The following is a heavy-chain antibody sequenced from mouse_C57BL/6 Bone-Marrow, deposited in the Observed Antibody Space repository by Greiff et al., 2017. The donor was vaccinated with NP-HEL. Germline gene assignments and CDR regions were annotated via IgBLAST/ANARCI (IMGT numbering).Heavy chain of an antibody. CDR2: IYPRSGNT. CDR1: GYTFTSYG. V-gene: IGHV1-81*01. D-gene: IGHD2-4*01. J-gene: IGHJ4*01. Sequence: VKLMESGAELARPGASVKLSCKASGYTFTSYGISWVKQRTGQGLEWIGEIYPRSGNTYYNEKFKGKATLTADKSSSTAYMELRSLTSEDSAVYFCARDDYHMDYWGQGTSVTVSS. CDR3: ARDDYHMDY.